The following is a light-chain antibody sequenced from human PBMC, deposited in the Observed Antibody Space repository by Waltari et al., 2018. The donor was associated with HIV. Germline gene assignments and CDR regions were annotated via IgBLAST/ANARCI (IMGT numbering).Light chain of an antibody. CDR3: QQYYSRPRT. CDR2: SAS. CDR1: QSISDF. V-gene: IGKV1-39*01. J-gene: IGKJ1*01. Sequence: DIQMTQSPSPLSASVGDRVTITCRASQSISDFLNWYQQKPGKAPQLLISSASTLQSGVPSRFSGSGSGTNFTLTISSLQAEDVALYYCQQYYSRPRTFGQGTKVEI.